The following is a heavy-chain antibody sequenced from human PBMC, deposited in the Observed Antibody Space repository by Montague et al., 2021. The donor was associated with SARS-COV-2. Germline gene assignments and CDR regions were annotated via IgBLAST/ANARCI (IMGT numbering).Heavy chain of an antibody. V-gene: IGHV3-9*01. Sequence: SLRLSCAASGFTFGDYAMHWVRQAPGKGLEWVSGISWNSGSLGYSYSXXVRFTISRDNAKNSLYLQMNSLRAEDTALYYCAKDSYYDFWSGYSPGENWFDPWGQGTLVTVSS. CDR1: GFTFGDYA. CDR2: ISWNSGSL. CDR3: AKDSYYDFWSGYSPGENWFDP. J-gene: IGHJ5*02. D-gene: IGHD3-3*01.